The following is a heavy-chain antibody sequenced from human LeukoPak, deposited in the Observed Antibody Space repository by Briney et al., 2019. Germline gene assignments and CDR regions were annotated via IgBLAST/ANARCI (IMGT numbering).Heavy chain of an antibody. CDR2: INHSGST. Sequence: SETLSLTCAVYGGSFSDYYWSWIRQSPGKGLGWIGEINHSGSTNYNPALKSRVSISVDTSKNQFSLKLSSVTAADTAVYYCARGRSAAAGYGMDVWGQGTTVIVSS. CDR3: ARGRSAAAGYGMDV. CDR1: GGSFSDYY. D-gene: IGHD6-13*01. J-gene: IGHJ6*02. V-gene: IGHV4-34*01.